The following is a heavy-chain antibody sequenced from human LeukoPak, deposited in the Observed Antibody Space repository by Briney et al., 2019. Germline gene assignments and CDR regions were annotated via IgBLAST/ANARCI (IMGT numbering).Heavy chain of an antibody. CDR3: ARDRVGATIGDY. V-gene: IGHV3-21*01. D-gene: IGHD1-26*01. Sequence: GGSLRLSCAASGFTFSSYSMNSVRQAPGKGLEWVSSISSSSYIYYADSVKGRFTISRDNAKNSPYLQMNSLRAEDTAVYYCARDRVGATIGDYWGQGTLVTVSS. CDR2: ISSSSYI. CDR1: GFTFSSYS. J-gene: IGHJ4*02.